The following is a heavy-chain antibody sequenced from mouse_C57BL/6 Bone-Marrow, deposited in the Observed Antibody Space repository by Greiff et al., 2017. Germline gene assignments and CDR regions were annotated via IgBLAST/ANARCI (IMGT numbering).Heavy chain of an antibody. CDR3: ARRYYGSSWFAY. D-gene: IGHD1-1*01. V-gene: IGHV5-9*01. Sequence: EVKLMESGGGLVKPGGSLKLSCAASGFTFSSYTMSWVRQTPEKRLEWVATISGGGGNTYYPDSVKGRFTISRDNAKNPLYLQMSSLRSEDTALYYCARRYYGSSWFAYWGQGTLVTVSA. CDR2: ISGGGGNT. CDR1: GFTFSSYT. J-gene: IGHJ3*01.